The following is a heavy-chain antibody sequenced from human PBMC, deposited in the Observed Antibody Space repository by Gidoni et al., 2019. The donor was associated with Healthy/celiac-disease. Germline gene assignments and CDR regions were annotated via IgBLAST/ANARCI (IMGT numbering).Heavy chain of an antibody. Sequence: EVQLVQSGAEVKKLGAYLKISCKGSGYSFTSYWIGWVRQMPGKGLEWMGIIYPGDSDTRYSPSFQGQVTISADKSISTAYLQWSSLKASDTAMYYCARHVGNIDGYNSGLDYWGQGTLVTVSS. CDR3: ARHVGNIDGYNSGLDY. J-gene: IGHJ4*02. V-gene: IGHV5-51*01. D-gene: IGHD5-12*01. CDR1: GYSFTSYW. CDR2: IYPGDSDT.